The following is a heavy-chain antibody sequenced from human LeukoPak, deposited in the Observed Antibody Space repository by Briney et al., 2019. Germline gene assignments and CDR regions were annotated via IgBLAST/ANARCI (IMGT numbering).Heavy chain of an antibody. CDR2: IYSGGSI. CDR3: ARPPYGGVDY. Sequence: GGSLRLSCAASGLTVSSYMSWVRRAAGKGLEWVPVIYSGGSIYYADSVKGRFTISRDKSKNTLYLQMNSLRAEDTAVYYCARPPYGGVDYWGQGTLVTVSS. J-gene: IGHJ4*02. V-gene: IGHV3-66*04. D-gene: IGHD4-23*01. CDR1: GLTVSSY.